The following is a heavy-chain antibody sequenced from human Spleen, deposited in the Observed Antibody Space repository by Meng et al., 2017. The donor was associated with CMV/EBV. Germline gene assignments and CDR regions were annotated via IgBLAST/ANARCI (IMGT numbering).Heavy chain of an antibody. Sequence: ASVKVSCKASGYTFIAYYIHWVRQAPGQGLEWMGWINPNSGGTNLSQQFQGRVTMTRDTSISTAYLQWSSLKASDSAMYYCARGGSGTYYPVDYWGQGTLVTVSS. J-gene: IGHJ4*02. D-gene: IGHD3-10*01. V-gene: IGHV1-2*02. CDR3: ARGGSGTYYPVDY. CDR2: INPNSGGT. CDR1: GYTFIAYY.